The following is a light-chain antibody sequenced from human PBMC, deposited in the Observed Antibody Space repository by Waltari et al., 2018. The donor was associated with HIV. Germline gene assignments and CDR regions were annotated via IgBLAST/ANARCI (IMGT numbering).Light chain of an antibody. CDR1: QSVGIW. CDR3: QQYSTLGT. CDR2: RAS. J-gene: IGKJ1*01. V-gene: IGKV1-5*03. Sequence: DIQMTQSPSTLSASVGDRVTLTCRASQSVGIWLAWYQQKPGKAPNLLIYRASDLESGVPQRFSASGSGTEFSLTISNMQPEDFGTYYCQQYSTLGTFGQGTKVEIK.